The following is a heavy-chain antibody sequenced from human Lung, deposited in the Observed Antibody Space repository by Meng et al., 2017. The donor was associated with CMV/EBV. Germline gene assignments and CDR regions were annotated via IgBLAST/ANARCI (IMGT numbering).Heavy chain of an antibody. V-gene: IGHV1-8*01. CDR1: GYTFSNYD. CDR2: MNPNRGNT. D-gene: IGHD6-25*01. CDR3: ARSPGGGWFDP. J-gene: IGHJ5*01. Sequence: SVKVSCKASGYTFSNYDISWVRQASGQGLEWVGWMNPNRGNTAYAQKFQGRVTMTRDTSTSIAYMELSSLRSGDTAVYYCARSPGGGWFDPWGQGTMVTVSS.